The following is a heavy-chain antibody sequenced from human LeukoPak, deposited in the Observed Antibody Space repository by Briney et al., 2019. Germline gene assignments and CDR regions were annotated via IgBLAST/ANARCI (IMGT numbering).Heavy chain of an antibody. CDR3: ARSGSSSDSASDY. Sequence: ASVKVSCKASGYTFTGYGISWVRQAPGQGLEWMGWISAHNGNTNYAQNLRGRVTMTTETSTSTAYMELRSLRSDDTAVYYCARSGSSSDSASDYWGKGTLVTVSS. D-gene: IGHD6-6*01. J-gene: IGHJ4*02. CDR1: GYTFTGYG. V-gene: IGHV1-18*01. CDR2: ISAHNGNT.